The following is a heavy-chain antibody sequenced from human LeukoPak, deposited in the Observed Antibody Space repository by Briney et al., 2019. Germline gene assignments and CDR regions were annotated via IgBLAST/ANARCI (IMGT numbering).Heavy chain of an antibody. V-gene: IGHV4-59*01. Sequence: SETLSLTCTVSGGSISSYYWSWIRQPPGKGLEWIGYIHYSGSTNYNPSLKSRVTISVDTSKKQFSLQLSSVTAADTAVYYCARDRRYTSGLYYFDYWGQGTLVTVSS. CDR1: GGSISSYY. J-gene: IGHJ4*02. CDR3: ARDRRYTSGLYYFDY. CDR2: IHYSGST. D-gene: IGHD6-19*01.